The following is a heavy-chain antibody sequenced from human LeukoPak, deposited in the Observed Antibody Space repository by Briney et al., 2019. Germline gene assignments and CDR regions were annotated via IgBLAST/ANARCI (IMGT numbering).Heavy chain of an antibody. CDR2: IYYTGST. D-gene: IGHD1-26*01. CDR1: GASVNSGNYY. J-gene: IGHJ4*02. Sequence: SETLSLTCTVSGASVNSGNYYWAWIRQPPGKGLEWIGNIYYTGSTYYNVSLNSRVTISIDTSKNLFSLRLNSMTAADTAVYYCAKSGGYGLIDKWGQGTLVTVSS. V-gene: IGHV4-39*01. CDR3: AKSGGYGLIDK.